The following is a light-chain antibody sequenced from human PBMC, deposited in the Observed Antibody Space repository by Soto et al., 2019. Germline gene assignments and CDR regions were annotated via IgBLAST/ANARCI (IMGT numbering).Light chain of an antibody. J-gene: IGLJ1*01. CDR2: EVS. V-gene: IGLV2-14*01. Sequence: SVLTQPASVSGSPGQSIAISCTGSSSDVGIYNYVSWYQQHPGKVPKLIIYEVSNRPSGVSNRFSGSKSCNTASLTISGLQAEDEADYYCSSYTTRSTRVFGTGTKVTVL. CDR3: SSYTTRSTRV. CDR1: SSDVGIYNY.